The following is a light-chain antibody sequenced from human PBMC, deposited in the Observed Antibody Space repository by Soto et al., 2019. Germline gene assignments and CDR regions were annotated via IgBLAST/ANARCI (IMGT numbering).Light chain of an antibody. V-gene: IGKV1-5*01. CDR2: DAS. J-gene: IGKJ1*01. CDR3: QQYDSSPPT. CDR1: QSVSKC. Sequence: DIQMTQSPSTLSASIGDRVTITCRASQSVSKCLAWYQQKPGRAPKFLIYDASSLESGVPSRFSGSGSGTEFTLTISSLQPDDFATYYCQQYDSSPPTFDQGTKVEI.